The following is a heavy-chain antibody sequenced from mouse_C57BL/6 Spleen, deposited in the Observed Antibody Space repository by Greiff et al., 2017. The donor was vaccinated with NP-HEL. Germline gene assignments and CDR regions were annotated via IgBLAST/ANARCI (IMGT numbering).Heavy chain of an antibody. Sequence: QVQLQQSGTELVKPGASVKLSCKASGYTFTSYWMHWVKQRPGQGLEWIGNINPSNGGINYNEKFKSKATLTVDQSSSTAYMQLSSLTSEDSAVYYCARHGHSPWYFDVWGTGTTVTVSS. CDR1: GYTFTSYW. CDR2: INPSNGGI. V-gene: IGHV1-53*01. J-gene: IGHJ1*03. D-gene: IGHD1-2*01. CDR3: ARHGHSPWYFDV.